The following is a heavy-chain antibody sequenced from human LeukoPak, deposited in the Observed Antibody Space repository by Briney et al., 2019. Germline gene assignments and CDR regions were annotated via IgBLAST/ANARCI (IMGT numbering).Heavy chain of an antibody. J-gene: IGHJ4*02. CDR3: ARGPVVTPTGEFDY. CDR1: GYTFTSYD. D-gene: IGHD4-23*01. Sequence: ASVKVSCKASGYTFTSYDINWVRQATGQGLEWMGRIIPILGIANYAQKFQGRVTITADKSTSTAYMELSSLRSEDTAVYYCARGPVVTPTGEFDYWGQGTLVTVSS. V-gene: IGHV1-69*04. CDR2: IIPILGIA.